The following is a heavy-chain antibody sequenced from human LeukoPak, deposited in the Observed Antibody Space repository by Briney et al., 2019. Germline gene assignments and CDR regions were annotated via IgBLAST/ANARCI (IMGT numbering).Heavy chain of an antibody. Sequence: GGSLRLSCAASGFTFSSYGMHWVRQAPGKGLEWVAVISYDGSNKYYADSVKGRFTISRDNSKNTLYLQMNSLRAEDTAVYYCARVLKEWLFDYWGQGTLVTVSS. CDR1: GFTFSSYG. CDR2: ISYDGSNK. CDR3: ARVLKEWLFDY. J-gene: IGHJ4*02. D-gene: IGHD3-3*01. V-gene: IGHV3-30*03.